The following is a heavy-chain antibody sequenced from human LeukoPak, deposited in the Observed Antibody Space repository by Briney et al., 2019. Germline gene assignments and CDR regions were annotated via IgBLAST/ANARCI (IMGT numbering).Heavy chain of an antibody. J-gene: IGHJ6*03. CDR3: ATERAGERPRPLLSYYYMDV. D-gene: IGHD3-16*01. V-gene: IGHV3-7*01. CDR1: GFTFSSYR. CDR2: IKQDGSEK. Sequence: GGSLRLSCAASGFTFSSYRMSWVRQAPGKGLEWVANIKQDGSEKHYVDSVKGRFTISRDNAKNSLYLQMNSLRAEDTAVYYCATERAGERPRPLLSYYYMDVWGKGTTVTISS.